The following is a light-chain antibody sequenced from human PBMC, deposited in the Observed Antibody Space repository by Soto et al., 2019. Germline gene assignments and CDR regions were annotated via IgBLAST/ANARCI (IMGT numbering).Light chain of an antibody. J-gene: IGKJ1*01. CDR2: DAS. CDR3: QQRSGWPRT. V-gene: IGKV3-11*01. CDR1: QSVSNS. Sequence: EIVLTQSPATLSLSPGERAPLSCRTSQSVSNSSAWYQQKPGQAPRLLMYDASNRATGIPARFSGSGSGTDFTLTISSLEPEDFALYYCQQRSGWPRTFGQGTKVEIK.